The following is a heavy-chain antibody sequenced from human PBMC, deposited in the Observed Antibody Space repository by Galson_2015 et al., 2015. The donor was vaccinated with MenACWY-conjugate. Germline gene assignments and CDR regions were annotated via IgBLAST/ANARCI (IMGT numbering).Heavy chain of an antibody. Sequence: SLRLSCAASGFTFSDYYMSWLRQAPGKGLECVSYISSTGSSTNYADSVKGRFTISRDNAKNSLYLQMNNLRAEDTAVYYCARERARPGGIHDYWGQGTLVTVSS. V-gene: IGHV3-11*06. CDR2: ISSTGSST. D-gene: IGHD1-1*01. J-gene: IGHJ4*02. CDR3: ARERARPGGIHDY. CDR1: GFTFSDYY.